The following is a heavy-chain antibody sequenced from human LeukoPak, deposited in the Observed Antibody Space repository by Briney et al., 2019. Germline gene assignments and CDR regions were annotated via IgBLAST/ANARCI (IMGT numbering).Heavy chain of an antibody. CDR1: GGSISSSSYY. D-gene: IGHD2-2*01. CDR2: INHSGST. Sequence: SETLSLTCTVSGGSISSSSYYWGWIRQPPGKGLEWIGEINHSGSTNYNPSLKSRVTISVDTSKNQFSLKLSSVTAADTAVYYCARVYRSKLDYWGQGTLVTVSS. J-gene: IGHJ4*02. CDR3: ARVYRSKLDY. V-gene: IGHV4-39*07.